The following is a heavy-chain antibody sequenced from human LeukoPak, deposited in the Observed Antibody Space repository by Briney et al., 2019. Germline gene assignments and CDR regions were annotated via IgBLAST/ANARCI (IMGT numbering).Heavy chain of an antibody. CDR2: ISGSGANT. Sequence: PGGSLRLSCAASGFTFSTYAMTWVRQAPGKGLEWVSAISGSGANTYYGDSVKGRVTISRDNSKNTVYLQMNSLRVEDTAVYYCAKMGDVVVPAAIRAEYFQHWGQGTLVTVSS. CDR1: GFTFSTYA. D-gene: IGHD2-2*02. CDR3: AKMGDVVVPAAIRAEYFQH. J-gene: IGHJ1*01. V-gene: IGHV3-23*01.